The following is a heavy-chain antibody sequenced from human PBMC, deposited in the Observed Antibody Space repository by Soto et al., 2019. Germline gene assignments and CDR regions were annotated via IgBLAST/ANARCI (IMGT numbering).Heavy chain of an antibody. CDR2: SNSDGTST. D-gene: IGHD4-4*01. V-gene: IGHV3-74*01. CDR3: ARGPPGNSNNGYVGDY. CDR1: GFTLSNYW. J-gene: IGHJ4*02. Sequence: EVQLVESGGGLVQPGGSLRLSCAASGFTLSNYWMHWVRQGPGKGLVWVSRSNSDGTSTSYADSVTGRFIISRDNAKNTLYLQMNSLRAEDTAVYYCARGPPGNSNNGYVGDYWGQGTLVTVSS.